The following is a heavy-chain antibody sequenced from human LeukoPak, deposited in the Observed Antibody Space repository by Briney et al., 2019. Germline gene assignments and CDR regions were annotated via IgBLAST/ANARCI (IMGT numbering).Heavy chain of an antibody. J-gene: IGHJ4*02. D-gene: IGHD1-1*01. CDR3: ARVGIISEPTATFYFDY. CDR1: GGSLSSGSSY. CDR2: IFYTGGT. V-gene: IGHV4-31*03. Sequence: SETLSLTCTVSGGSLSSGSSYWSWIRQHPGKGLEWIGYIFYTGGTYYNPSLNSRINISVVTSKNQFSLQLSSVTAADTAVYYCARVGIISEPTATFYFDYWGQGTLVTVSS.